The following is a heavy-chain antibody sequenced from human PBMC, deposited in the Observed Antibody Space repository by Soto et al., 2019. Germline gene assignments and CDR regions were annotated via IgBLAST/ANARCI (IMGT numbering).Heavy chain of an antibody. Sequence: SETLSLTCTVSGGSIISTFYYWGWLRQPPGRGLEWIANIHYSGETPYSPSLKSRVAISVDPSKSQFSLTLDSVTAADTAVYYCARRPDFRDHGWFDPWGKGILVTVSS. V-gene: IGHV4-39*01. J-gene: IGHJ5*02. CDR3: ARRPDFRDHGWFDP. CDR2: IHYSGET. D-gene: IGHD4-17*01. CDR1: GGSIISTFYY.